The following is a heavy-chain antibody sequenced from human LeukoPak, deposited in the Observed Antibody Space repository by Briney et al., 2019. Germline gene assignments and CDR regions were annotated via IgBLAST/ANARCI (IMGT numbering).Heavy chain of an antibody. CDR3: ARGHYDILTGYYEDNWFDP. J-gene: IGHJ5*02. CDR1: GDSVSSNSAA. Sequence: SQTLSLTCAISGDSVSSNSAAWNWIRQSPSRGLEWLGRTYYRSKWYNDYAVSAKSRITINPDTSKNQFSLQLNSVTPEDTAVYYCARGHYDILTGYYEDNWFDPWGQGTLVTVSS. D-gene: IGHD3-9*01. CDR2: TYYRSKWYN. V-gene: IGHV6-1*01.